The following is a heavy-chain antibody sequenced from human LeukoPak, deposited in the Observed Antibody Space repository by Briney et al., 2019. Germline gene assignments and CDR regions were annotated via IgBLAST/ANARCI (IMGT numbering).Heavy chain of an antibody. CDR3: ARDRLGYISSWQIFDY. V-gene: IGHV3-20*04. CDR2: IYWNGGST. Sequence: PGGSLRLSCAASGFTFNDYGMSWVRQVPGKGLEWVSGIYWNGGSTGYADSVKGRFTISRDNAKNSLYLQMNSLRAEDTALYYCARDRLGYISSWQIFDYWRQGTLVTVSS. J-gene: IGHJ4*02. D-gene: IGHD6-13*01. CDR1: GFTFNDYG.